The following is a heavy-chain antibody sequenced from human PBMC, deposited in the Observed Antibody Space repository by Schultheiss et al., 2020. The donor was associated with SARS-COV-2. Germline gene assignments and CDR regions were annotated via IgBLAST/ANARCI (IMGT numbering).Heavy chain of an antibody. D-gene: IGHD2-2*03. CDR3: ARAVGYCSSTSCLAISWFDP. CDR1: GGSISSYY. V-gene: IGHV4-59*12. CDR2: IYYSGST. J-gene: IGHJ5*02. Sequence: SQTLSLTCTVSGGSISSYYWSWIRQPPGKGLEWIGYIYYSGSTNYNPSLKSRVTISVDTSKNQFSLKLSSVTAADTAVYYCARAVGYCSSTSCLAISWFDPWGQGTLVTVSS.